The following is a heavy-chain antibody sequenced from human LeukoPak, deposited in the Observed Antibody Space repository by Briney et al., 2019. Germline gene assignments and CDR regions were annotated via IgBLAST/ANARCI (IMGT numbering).Heavy chain of an antibody. Sequence: ASVKVSCKASGYTFTGYYMHWVRQAPGQGLEWMGIINPSGGSTSYAQKFQGRVTMTRDTSTSTVYMELSSLRSEDTAVYYCARDGGGGSAVYAFDIWGQGTMVTVSS. CDR2: INPSGGST. J-gene: IGHJ3*02. CDR3: ARDGGGGSAVYAFDI. CDR1: GYTFTGYY. D-gene: IGHD3-16*01. V-gene: IGHV1-46*01.